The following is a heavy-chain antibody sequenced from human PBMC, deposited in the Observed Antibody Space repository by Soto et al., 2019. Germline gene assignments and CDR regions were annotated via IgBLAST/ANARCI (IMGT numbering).Heavy chain of an antibody. CDR2: IYYSGST. V-gene: IGHV4-59*08. J-gene: IGHJ3*02. D-gene: IGHD3-10*01. CDR3: ARRWGGTFDI. CDR1: GRSFSSYY. Sequence: ASETLSLTCAVYGRSFSSYYWSWIRQPPGKGLEWFGYIYYSGSTNYNPSLKRRVTISDDKSKNQFSLMLNSVTVADTAVYYCARRWGGTFDIWGQGTMVTVSS.